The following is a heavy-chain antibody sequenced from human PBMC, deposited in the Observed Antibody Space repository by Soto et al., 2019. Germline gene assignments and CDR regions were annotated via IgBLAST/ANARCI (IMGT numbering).Heavy chain of an antibody. D-gene: IGHD3-22*01. CDR2: IYYSGST. V-gene: IGHV4-59*08. CDR1: GGYICSYY. Sequence: SETLSLTCTVSGGYICSYYWSWIRQPPGKGLERIGYIYYSGSTNYNPSLKSRVTISVDTSKNQFSLKLSSVTAADTAVYYCARYYYDSSGYYYYFDYWGQGTLVTVSS. J-gene: IGHJ4*02. CDR3: ARYYYDSSGYYYYFDY.